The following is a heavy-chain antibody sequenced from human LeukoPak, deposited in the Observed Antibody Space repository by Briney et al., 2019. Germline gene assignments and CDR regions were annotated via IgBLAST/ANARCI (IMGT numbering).Heavy chain of an antibody. V-gene: IGHV1-2*06. D-gene: IGHD6-13*01. J-gene: IGHJ4*02. CDR2: INPYSGDT. CDR1: GYTFTGYH. Sequence: GASVKVSCKASGYTFTGYHIHWVRLAPGQGPEWMGRINPYSGDTNFAQKFQGRVTMTRDTSITTAYMDLSSLTPDDTAVYFCARDQGSLTRSWYTGYWGQGTQITVSS. CDR3: ARDQGSLTRSWYTGY.